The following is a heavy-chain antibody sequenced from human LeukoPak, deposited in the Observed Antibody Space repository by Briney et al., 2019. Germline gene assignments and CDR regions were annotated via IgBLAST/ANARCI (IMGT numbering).Heavy chain of an antibody. CDR3: ARLGHQGFDY. D-gene: IGHD1-26*01. Sequence: SETLSLTCTVSGGSVSSGTLCWSCIRQPPGKELEWIANIYYSGNTNYNPPLKSRVTISVDTSKDQLSLKLSSVTAADTAVYYCARLGHQGFDYWGQGTLVTVSS. CDR2: IYYSGNT. V-gene: IGHV4-61*01. J-gene: IGHJ4*02. CDR1: GGSVSSGTLC.